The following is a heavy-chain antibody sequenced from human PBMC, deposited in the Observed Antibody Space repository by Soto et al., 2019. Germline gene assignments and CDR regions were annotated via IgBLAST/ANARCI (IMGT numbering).Heavy chain of an antibody. CDR2: IYDGGST. CDR1: GFTVRGSF. J-gene: IGHJ6*03. Sequence: EVQLLESGGDLVQPGGSLRLSCVVSGFTVRGSFLSWIRQAPGKGLEWVSVIYDGGSTYYADSVKGRFTIPRDISKNTIYLQMNTLRAEDTAVYYCARAKVTPGTYYMGVWGNGTTVTVS. D-gene: IGHD4-17*01. CDR3: ARAKVTPGTYYMGV. V-gene: IGHV3-66*01.